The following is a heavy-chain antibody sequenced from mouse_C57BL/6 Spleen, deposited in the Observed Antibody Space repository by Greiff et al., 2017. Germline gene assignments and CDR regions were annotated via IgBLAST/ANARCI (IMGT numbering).Heavy chain of an antibody. CDR3: ARSGDGYSYYAMDY. CDR2: INPYNGDT. Sequence: EVQLQQSGPELVKPGDSVKISCKASGYSFTGYFMNWVMQSHGKSLEWIGRINPYNGDTFYNQKFKGKATLTVDKSSSTAHMELRSLTSEDSAVYYCARSGDGYSYYAMDYWGQGTSVTVSS. V-gene: IGHV1-20*01. CDR1: GYSFTGYF. D-gene: IGHD2-3*01. J-gene: IGHJ4*01.